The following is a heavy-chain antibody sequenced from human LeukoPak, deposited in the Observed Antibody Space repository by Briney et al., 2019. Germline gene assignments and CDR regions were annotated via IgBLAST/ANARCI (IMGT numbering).Heavy chain of an antibody. CDR1: GYTFTSYD. CDR2: MNPNSGNT. D-gene: IGHD3-22*01. Sequence: VASVKVSCKASGYTFTSYDINWVRQATGQGLEWMGWMNPNSGNTGYAQKFQGRVTMTRNTSISTAYIELSSLRSEDTAVYYCARGPSKYYYDSSGWFDPWGQGTLVTVSS. J-gene: IGHJ5*02. V-gene: IGHV1-8*01. CDR3: ARGPSKYYYDSSGWFDP.